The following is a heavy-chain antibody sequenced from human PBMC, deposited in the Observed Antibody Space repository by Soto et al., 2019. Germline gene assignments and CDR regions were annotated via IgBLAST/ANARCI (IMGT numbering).Heavy chain of an antibody. V-gene: IGHV3-23*01. Sequence: GGSLRLSCAASGFTFSSYAMSWVRQATGKGLEWVSAISGSGGSTYYADSVKGRFTISRDNSKNTLYLQMNSLRAEDTAVYYCAKYYFGVVIIPYPDYWGQGTLVTVSS. CDR3: AKYYFGVVIIPYPDY. CDR2: ISGSGGST. J-gene: IGHJ4*02. CDR1: GFTFSSYA. D-gene: IGHD3-3*01.